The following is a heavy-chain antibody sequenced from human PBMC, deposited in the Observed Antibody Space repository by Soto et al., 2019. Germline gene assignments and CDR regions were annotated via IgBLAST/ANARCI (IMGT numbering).Heavy chain of an antibody. J-gene: IGHJ6*02. V-gene: IGHV5-51*01. CDR2: IYPGDSDT. CDR1: GYSFSTSW. Sequence: GESLKISCRGSGYSFSTSWIAWVRQMPGKGLEWMGIIYPGDSDTRYSPSFQGQVTISRDNSKNTLYLQMNSLRAEDTAVYYCAKRIPLTLRGYSNYYGMDVWGQGATVTVSS. D-gene: IGHD5-18*01. CDR3: AKRIPLTLRGYSNYYGMDV.